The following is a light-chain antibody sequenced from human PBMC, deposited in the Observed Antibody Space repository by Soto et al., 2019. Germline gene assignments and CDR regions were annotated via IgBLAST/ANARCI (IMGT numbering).Light chain of an antibody. CDR3: QQFYTTPT. J-gene: IGKJ5*01. V-gene: IGKV4-1*01. CDR2: WTS. Sequence: DIVMTQSPDSLAVSLGERATIKCESSQPILYRPNNENALLWYQQKPGQPPKLLISWTSTRESGVPDRFSGSGSGTDLTLIISRLQAEDVALSYCQQFYTTPTFGQGTRLEIK. CDR1: QPILYRPNNENA.